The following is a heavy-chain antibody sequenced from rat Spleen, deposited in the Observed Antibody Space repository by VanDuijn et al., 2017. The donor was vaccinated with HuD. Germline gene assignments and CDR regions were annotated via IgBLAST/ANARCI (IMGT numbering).Heavy chain of an antibody. CDR1: GFTFSDYY. CDR3: AKDREYYGYNSFDS. J-gene: IGHJ2*01. Sequence: EVQLVESGGGLVQPGRSLKLSCAASGFTFSDYYMAWVRQAPKKGLEWVSSINTGGTGTYYADSVKGRFTVSRDNAENTVYLQMNSLRSEDTATYYCAKDREYYGYNSFDSWGQGVMVTVSS. D-gene: IGHD1-9*01. V-gene: IGHV5-22*01. CDR2: INTGGTGT.